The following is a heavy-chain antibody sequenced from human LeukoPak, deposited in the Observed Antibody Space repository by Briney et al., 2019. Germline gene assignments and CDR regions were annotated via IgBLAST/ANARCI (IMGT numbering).Heavy chain of an antibody. J-gene: IGHJ5*02. CDR3: ASSSHPGTIFWS. D-gene: IGHD3-9*01. CDR2: ISSSSSYI. Sequence: PGGSLRLSCAASGFTFSSYSMNWVRQAPGKWLEWVSSISSSSSYIYYADSVKGRFTISRDNAKNSLYLQMNSLRAEDTAVYYCASSSHPGTIFWSWGQGTLVTVSS. V-gene: IGHV3-21*01. CDR1: GFTFSSYS.